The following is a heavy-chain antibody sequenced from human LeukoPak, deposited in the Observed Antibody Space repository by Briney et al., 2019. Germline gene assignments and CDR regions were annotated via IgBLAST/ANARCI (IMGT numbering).Heavy chain of an antibody. Sequence: GGSLRLSCAASGITVGTNYWNWVRQPPGKGLEWISLIYTDGNTQYADSVKGRFTFSKDSSKNTLYLQMNSLRAEDSAVYYCAHGDYPLTYWGQGTMVTVSS. V-gene: IGHV3-66*01. D-gene: IGHD4-17*01. CDR1: GITVGTNY. CDR2: IYTDGNT. CDR3: AHGDYPLTY. J-gene: IGHJ4*02.